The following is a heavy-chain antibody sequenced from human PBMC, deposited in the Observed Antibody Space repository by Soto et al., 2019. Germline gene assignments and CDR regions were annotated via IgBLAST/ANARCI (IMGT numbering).Heavy chain of an antibody. CDR3: TSRIRTTNDY. V-gene: IGHV3-15*07. J-gene: IGHJ4*02. CDR1: GFTFTNAW. Sequence: EVQLVESGGGLVKPGESLRLSCAASGFTFTNAWMNWFRQAPGKGPEWVGRVKTKADGGTTEYAAPAKGRFTISRDDSINTVYLQMTSLKIEDTAVYYCTSRIRTTNDYWGQGTLVTVSS. CDR2: VKTKADGGTT. D-gene: IGHD1-1*01.